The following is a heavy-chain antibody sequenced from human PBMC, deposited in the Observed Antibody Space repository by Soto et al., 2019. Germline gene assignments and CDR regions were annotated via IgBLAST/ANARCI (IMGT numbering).Heavy chain of an antibody. D-gene: IGHD1-26*01. CDR3: ARDLGGSYGHYYYYGMDV. CDR2: IYYSGST. V-gene: IGHV4-39*02. Sequence: SETLSLTCTVSGGSISSSSYYWGWIRQPPGKGLEWIGSIYYSGSTYYNPSLKSRVTISVDTSKNQFSLKLSSVTAADTAVYYCARDLGGSYGHYYYYGMDVWGQGTTVTVSS. CDR1: GGSISSSSYY. J-gene: IGHJ6*02.